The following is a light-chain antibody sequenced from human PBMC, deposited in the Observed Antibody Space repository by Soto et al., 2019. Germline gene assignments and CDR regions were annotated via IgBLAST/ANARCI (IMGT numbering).Light chain of an antibody. CDR3: AAWDDSLSGVV. CDR1: SSNIGSNN. V-gene: IGLV1-44*01. J-gene: IGLJ2*01. Sequence: QSVLTQPPSASGTPGQRVTISCSGSSSNIGSNNVNWYQQLPGTAPKLLIYSNNQRPSGVPDRFSGSKSGTSASLAISGLQSEDEADYSCAAWDDSLSGVVFGGGTKLTVL. CDR2: SNN.